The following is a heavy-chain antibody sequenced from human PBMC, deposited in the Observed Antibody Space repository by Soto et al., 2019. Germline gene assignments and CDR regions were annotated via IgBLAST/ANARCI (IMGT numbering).Heavy chain of an antibody. Sequence: SQTLSLTCVISGDSVSSNSAAWNWIRQSPSRGLEWLGRTYYRSKWYNDYAVSVKSRITINPDTSKNQFSLQLNSVTPEDTAVYYCARVRIKYDSSGYYFNYFDYWGQGTLVTVSS. V-gene: IGHV6-1*01. CDR3: ARVRIKYDSSGYYFNYFDY. J-gene: IGHJ4*02. D-gene: IGHD3-22*01. CDR2: TYYRSKWYN. CDR1: GDSVSSNSAA.